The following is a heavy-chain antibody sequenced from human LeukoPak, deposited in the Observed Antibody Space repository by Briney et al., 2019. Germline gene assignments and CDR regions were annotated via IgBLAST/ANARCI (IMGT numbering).Heavy chain of an antibody. J-gene: IGHJ5*02. D-gene: IGHD6-13*01. CDR1: GGSISSYY. Sequence: SETLSLTCTVSGGSISSYYWSWIRQPPGKGLEWIGYIYTSGSTNYNPSLKSRVTISVDTSKNQFSLKLSSVTAADTAVYYCVRRRHIAAAGTSYDWFDPWGQGTLVTVSS. CDR2: IYTSGST. CDR3: VRRRHIAAAGTSYDWFDP. V-gene: IGHV4-4*09.